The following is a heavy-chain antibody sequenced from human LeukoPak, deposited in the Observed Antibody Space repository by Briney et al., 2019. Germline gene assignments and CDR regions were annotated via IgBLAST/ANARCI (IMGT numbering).Heavy chain of an antibody. CDR3: ARGYGDYYFDY. D-gene: IGHD4-17*01. V-gene: IGHV4-61*01. CDR1: GDSVRSGSYD. CDR2: IYYSGIT. J-gene: IGHJ4*02. Sequence: PSETLSLTCTVSGDSVRSGSYDWGWIRQPAGKGLEWIGYIYYSGITNYNPSLKSRVTISVDTSKNQFSLKLSSVTAADTAVYYCARGYGDYYFDYWGQGTLVTVSS.